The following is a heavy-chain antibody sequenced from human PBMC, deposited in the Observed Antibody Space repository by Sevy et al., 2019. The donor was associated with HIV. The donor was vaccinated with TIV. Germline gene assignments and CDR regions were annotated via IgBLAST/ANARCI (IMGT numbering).Heavy chain of an antibody. CDR1: GFTFSDYG. Sequence: GGSLRLSCAASGFTFSDYGMNWFRQAPGRGLEWVAVISYDGSNKYYSDSGKGRFTISRDNSKDTLFLQMNSLRAEDTAVYYCAKVRCRFCSGGSSYYFDNWGQGTLVTVSS. V-gene: IGHV3-30*18. J-gene: IGHJ4*02. CDR3: AKVRCRFCSGGSSYYFDN. D-gene: IGHD2-15*01. CDR2: ISYDGSNK.